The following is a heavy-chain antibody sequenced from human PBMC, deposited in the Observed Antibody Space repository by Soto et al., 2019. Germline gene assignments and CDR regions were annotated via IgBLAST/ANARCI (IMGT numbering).Heavy chain of an antibody. D-gene: IGHD2-15*01. CDR2: INAGNGNT. CDR1: GYTFTSYA. Sequence: QVQLVQSGAEVKKPGASVKVSCKASGYTFTSYAMHWVRQAPGQRLEWMGWINAGNGNTKYSQKFQGRVTITRDTSASTAYMEQSSLRSEATAVYYCASDYCSGGSCPPYYGMDVWGQGTTFTVSS. V-gene: IGHV1-3*01. CDR3: ASDYCSGGSCPPYYGMDV. J-gene: IGHJ6*02.